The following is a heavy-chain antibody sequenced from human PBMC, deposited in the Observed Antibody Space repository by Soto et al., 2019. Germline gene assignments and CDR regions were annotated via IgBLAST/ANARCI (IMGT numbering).Heavy chain of an antibody. D-gene: IGHD6-6*01. V-gene: IGHV4-39*01. CDR3: ARLSIAARDFDY. CDR1: GGSISSSSYY. J-gene: IGHJ4*02. CDR2: IYYSGST. Sequence: PSETLSLTCTVSGGSISSSSYYWGWIRQPPGKGLEWIGSIYYSGSTYYNPSLKSRVTISVDTSKNQFSLKLSSVTAADTAVYYCARLSIAARDFDYWGQGTLVTVS.